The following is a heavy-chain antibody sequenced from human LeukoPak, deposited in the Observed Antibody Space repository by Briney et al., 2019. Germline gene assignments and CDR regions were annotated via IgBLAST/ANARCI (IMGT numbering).Heavy chain of an antibody. CDR3: AKDHVGDMIVVVINAFDI. Sequence: HPGGSLRLSCAASGFTFSSYAMSWVRQAPGKGLEWVSAISGSGGSTYYADSVKGRFTISRDNSKNTLYLQMNSLRAEDTAVYYCAKDHVGDMIVVVINAFDIWGQGTMVTVSS. V-gene: IGHV3-23*01. D-gene: IGHD3-22*01. CDR2: ISGSGGST. J-gene: IGHJ3*02. CDR1: GFTFSSYA.